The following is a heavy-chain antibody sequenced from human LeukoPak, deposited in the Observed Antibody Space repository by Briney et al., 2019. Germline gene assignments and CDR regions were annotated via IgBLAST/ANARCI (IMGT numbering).Heavy chain of an antibody. V-gene: IGHV3-23*01. CDR3: AKVRAYNWNYQGAFDT. Sequence: GGSLRLSCAASGFTFSSYAMSWVRQAPGKGLEWVSAISGSGGSTYYADSVKGRFTISRDNSKNTLYLQMNSLRAEDTAVYYCAKVRAYNWNYQGAFDTWGQGTMVTVSS. D-gene: IGHD1-7*01. CDR1: GFTFSSYA. CDR2: ISGSGGST. J-gene: IGHJ3*02.